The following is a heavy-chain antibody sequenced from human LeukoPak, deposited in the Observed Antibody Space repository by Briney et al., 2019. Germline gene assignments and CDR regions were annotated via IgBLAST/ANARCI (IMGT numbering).Heavy chain of an antibody. D-gene: IGHD4-17*01. CDR1: GFTFSDYY. CDR3: ARESSYGDYAMDV. V-gene: IGHV3-11*01. J-gene: IGHJ6*02. CDR2: ISSSGSTI. Sequence: GGSLRLSCAASGFTFSDYYMSWIRQAPGKGLEGVSYISSSGSTIYYADSVKGRFTISRDNAKNSLYLQMNSLRAEDTAVYYCARESSYGDYAMDVWGQGTTVTVSS.